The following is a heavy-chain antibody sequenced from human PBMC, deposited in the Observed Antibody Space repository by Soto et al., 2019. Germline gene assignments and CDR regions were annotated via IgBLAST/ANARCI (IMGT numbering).Heavy chain of an antibody. CDR2: IDPSDSYT. V-gene: IGHV5-10-1*01. Sequence: TGESLKISCKGSGYSFTSYWISWVRQMPGKGLEWMGRIDPSDSYTNYSPSFQGHVTISADKSISTAYLQWSSLKASDTAMYYCARLYGDYHYYYYGMDVWGQGTTVTVSS. J-gene: IGHJ6*02. D-gene: IGHD4-17*01. CDR3: ARLYGDYHYYYYGMDV. CDR1: GYSFTSYW.